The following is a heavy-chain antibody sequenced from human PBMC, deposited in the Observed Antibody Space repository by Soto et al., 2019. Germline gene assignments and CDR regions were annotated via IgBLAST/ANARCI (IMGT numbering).Heavy chain of an antibody. D-gene: IGHD3-10*01. CDR3: ARFSGRGFDP. V-gene: IGHV3-7*01. Sequence: PGGSLRLSCAASGFTFSSYWMSWVRQAPGKGLEWVANIKQDGSEKYYVDSVKGRFIISRDNAKNSMYLQMNSLRAEDTAVFYCARFSGRGFDPWGQGILVTVSS. CDR2: IKQDGSEK. CDR1: GFTFSSYW. J-gene: IGHJ5*02.